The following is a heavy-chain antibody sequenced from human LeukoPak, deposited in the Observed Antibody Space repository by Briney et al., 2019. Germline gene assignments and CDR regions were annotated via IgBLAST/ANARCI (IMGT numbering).Heavy chain of an antibody. V-gene: IGHV3-7*03. D-gene: IGHD3-10*01. J-gene: IGHJ4*02. CDR3: VVTSGRSGGI. Sequence: GGSLRLSCVASGFTFNSHWMSWVRQAPGKGLEWVANIKQDGSEKYYVDSVKGRFTISRDNAKNSLYLQMNSLRADDTALYYCVVTSGRSGGIWGQGALVTVSS. CDR2: IKQDGSEK. CDR1: GFTFNSHW.